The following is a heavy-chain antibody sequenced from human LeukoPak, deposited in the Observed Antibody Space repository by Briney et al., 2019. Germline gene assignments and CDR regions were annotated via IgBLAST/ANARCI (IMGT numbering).Heavy chain of an antibody. CDR1: GGSFTGYY. D-gene: IGHD2-15*01. CDR2: INHSGST. V-gene: IGHV4-34*01. Sequence: SETLSLTCAVYGGSFTGYYWRWIRQPPGKGLEWIGEINHSGSTNYNPSLKSRVTISVDTSKNQFSLKLSSVTAADTAVYYCAGPKRYCSGGSCYPRSYYYYGMDVWGQGTTVTVSS. CDR3: AGPKRYCSGGSCYPRSYYYYGMDV. J-gene: IGHJ6*02.